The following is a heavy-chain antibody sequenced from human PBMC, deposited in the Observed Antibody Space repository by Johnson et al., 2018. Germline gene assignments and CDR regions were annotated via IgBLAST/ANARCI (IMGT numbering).Heavy chain of an antibody. V-gene: IGHV1-69*01. CDR1: GGTFSSYA. CDR3: ASNAFAAGGLYYYYGMDV. J-gene: IGHJ6*02. CDR2: IIPIFGTA. D-gene: IGHD6-13*01. Sequence: QVQLVESGAEVKKPGSSVKVSCKASGGTFSSYAISWVRQAPGQGLEWMGGIIPIFGTANYAQKFQGRVTITADESTSTAYMELSSLRSEDTAVYYCASNAFAAGGLYYYYGMDVWGQGTTVTVSS.